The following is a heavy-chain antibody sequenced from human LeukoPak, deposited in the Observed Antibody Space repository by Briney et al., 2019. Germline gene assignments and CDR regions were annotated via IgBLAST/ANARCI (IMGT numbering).Heavy chain of an antibody. D-gene: IGHD6-13*01. CDR3: ARVVAAAGPHFDY. J-gene: IGHJ4*02. CDR2: IYYSGST. Sequence: SETLSLTCTVSGGSISSYYWSWIRQPPGKGLEWIGYIYYSGSTNYNPSLKSQVTISVDTSKNQFSLKLSSVTAADTAVYYCARVVAAAGPHFDYWGQGTLVTVSS. V-gene: IGHV4-59*01. CDR1: GGSISSYY.